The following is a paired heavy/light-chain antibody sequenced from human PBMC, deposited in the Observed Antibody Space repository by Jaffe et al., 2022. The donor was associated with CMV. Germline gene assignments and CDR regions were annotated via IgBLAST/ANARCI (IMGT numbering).Heavy chain of an antibody. CDR2: IRKKTNSYTT. CDR1: GFSFSDHY. Sequence: EVQLVESGGGLVQPGGSLRLSCAASGFSFSDHYMDWVRQTPGKGLEWIGRIRKKTNSYTTEYAASVKGRFTVSRDDSRNSLYLQMNSLKTEDTAMYYCTPHRGDYWGQGTLVTVS. CDR3: TPHRGDY. V-gene: IGHV3-72*01. J-gene: IGHJ4*02.
Light chain of an antibody. CDR1: QGISNY. V-gene: IGKV1-16*02. CDR2: DAS. J-gene: IGKJ5*01. Sequence: DIQMTQSPSSLSASVGDRVTITCRASQGISNYLAWFQQKPGKAPKSLIYDASSLQSGVPSKFSGSGSGTDFTLTISSLQPEDVATYYCQQYTTYPITFGQGTRLEI. CDR3: QQYTTYPIT.